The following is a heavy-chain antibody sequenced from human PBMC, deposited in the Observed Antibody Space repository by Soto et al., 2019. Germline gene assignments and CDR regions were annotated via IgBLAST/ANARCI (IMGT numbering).Heavy chain of an antibody. CDR1: GGSIGTYF. CDR3: ARSYGDLPDY. D-gene: IGHD4-17*01. V-gene: IGHV4-59*08. CDR2: IYYSGST. Sequence: QVQLQESGPGLVKPSETLSLNCSVSGGSIGTYFWGWIRQPPGKGLEWIGHIYYSGSTSYNPSLRSRVTISLDTYKNQFSLRLRSVSAADTAVYYCARSYGDLPDYWGQGTLVTVSS. J-gene: IGHJ4*02.